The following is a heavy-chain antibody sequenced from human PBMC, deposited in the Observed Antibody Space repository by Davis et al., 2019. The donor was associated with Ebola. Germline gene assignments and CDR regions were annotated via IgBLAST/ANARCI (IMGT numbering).Heavy chain of an antibody. Sequence: GGSLRLSCAASGFTFSSYWMSWVRQAPGKGLEWVANIKQDGSEKYYVDSVKGRFTISRDNAKNSLYLQMNSLRAEDTAVYYCARVQVMVRDPDWFDPWGQGTLVTVSS. CDR2: IKQDGSEK. J-gene: IGHJ5*02. V-gene: IGHV3-7*03. D-gene: IGHD3-10*01. CDR1: GFTFSSYW. CDR3: ARVQVMVRDPDWFDP.